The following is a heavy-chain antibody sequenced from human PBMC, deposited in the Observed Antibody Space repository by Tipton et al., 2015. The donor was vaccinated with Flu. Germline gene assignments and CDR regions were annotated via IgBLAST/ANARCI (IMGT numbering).Heavy chain of an antibody. J-gene: IGHJ5*02. Sequence: TLSLTCSVSGGSISGYYWSWIRQPAGKGLEWIGRIYTDGSTNYNPSLKSRVTISLDTSKNQFSLKLSSVTAADTAVYYCARRSVIGPYNWFDPWGHGTLVTVSS. V-gene: IGHV4-4*07. CDR1: GGSISGYY. CDR3: ARRSVIGPYNWFDP. D-gene: IGHD2/OR15-2a*01. CDR2: IYTDGST.